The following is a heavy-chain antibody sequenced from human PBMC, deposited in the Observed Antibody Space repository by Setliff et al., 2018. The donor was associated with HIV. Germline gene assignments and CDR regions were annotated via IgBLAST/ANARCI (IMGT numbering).Heavy chain of an antibody. D-gene: IGHD6-19*01. CDR1: GDFISSSSYY. V-gene: IGHV4-39*07. CDR3: ARGRRSSGWYVYH. CDR2: IYQSGNT. J-gene: IGHJ4*02. Sequence: PSETLSLTCTVFGDFISSSSYYWAWMRQPPGKGLEWIGSIYQSGNTNYNPSLESRLTISVDTAKNQFSLKLSSVTAADTAVYYCARGRRSSGWYVYHWGQGTLVTVSS.